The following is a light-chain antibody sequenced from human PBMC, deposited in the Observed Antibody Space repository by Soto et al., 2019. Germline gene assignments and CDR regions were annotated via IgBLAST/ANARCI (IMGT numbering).Light chain of an antibody. CDR3: QQANSFPIT. J-gene: IGKJ5*01. V-gene: IGKV1-12*01. Sequence: DIQMTQSPSSVSASVGDRVTITCRASPGISSWLAWYQQKPGNAPKLLIYAASRLQSGVPSRVSGSGSETDFTLTSSRLQPEDFATYYWQQANSFPITFGQGTRLEIK. CDR2: AAS. CDR1: PGISSW.